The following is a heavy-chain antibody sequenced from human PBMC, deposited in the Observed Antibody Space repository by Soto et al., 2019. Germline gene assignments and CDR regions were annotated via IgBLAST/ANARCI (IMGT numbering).Heavy chain of an antibody. D-gene: IGHD4-4*01. CDR2: IIPTFPTP. Sequence: QVQLVQSGAEVKKPGSSVKLSCKASGGTFRSSAISWVRQAPGQGLEWMGGIIPTFPTPDYAQKFQERVTITADESASKAYMELSSMTSADTAVYYCARDRDRLQLGGNYYYIMDVWGQGTTVTVSS. V-gene: IGHV1-69*12. CDR3: ARDRDRLQLGGNYYYIMDV. CDR1: GGTFRSSA. J-gene: IGHJ6*02.